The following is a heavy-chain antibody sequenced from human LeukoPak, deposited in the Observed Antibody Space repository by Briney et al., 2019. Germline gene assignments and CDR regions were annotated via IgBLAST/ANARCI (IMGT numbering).Heavy chain of an antibody. CDR3: AREAAYGDYVPYFDY. Sequence: PGGSLRLSCAASGFTFDDYGMSWVRQAPGKGLEWVSGINWNGGSTGYADSVKGRFTISRDNAKNSLYLQMNSLRAEDTAVYYCAREAAYGDYVPYFDYWGQGTLVTVSS. V-gene: IGHV3-20*04. D-gene: IGHD4-17*01. CDR1: GFTFDDYG. J-gene: IGHJ4*02. CDR2: INWNGGST.